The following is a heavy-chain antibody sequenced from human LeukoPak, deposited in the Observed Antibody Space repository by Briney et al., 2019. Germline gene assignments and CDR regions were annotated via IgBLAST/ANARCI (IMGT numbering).Heavy chain of an antibody. CDR2: LNHGGNA. Sequence: SETLSLTCAVYGGSFSGYFWTWLRQPPGKGLEWIGELNHGGNAIFNPSAKSRVTMSADPSKNQLSPNLRAVTAADTAVYSCARVRRVRWSTQGYFDFWGRGALVTV. V-gene: IGHV4-34*01. D-gene: IGHD4-23*01. CDR1: GGSFSGYF. CDR3: ARVRRVRWSTQGYFDF. J-gene: IGHJ4*02.